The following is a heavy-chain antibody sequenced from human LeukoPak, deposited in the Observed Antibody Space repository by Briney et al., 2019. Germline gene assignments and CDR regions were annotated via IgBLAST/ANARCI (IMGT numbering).Heavy chain of an antibody. CDR3: ARSVGTTGDY. J-gene: IGHJ4*02. CDR1: GGSFSGYY. CDR2: IYYSGST. D-gene: IGHD1-1*01. Sequence: SETLSLTCAVYGGSFSGYYWSWIRQPPGKGLEWIGYIYYSGSTNYNPSLKSRVTISVDTSKNQFSLKLSSVTAADTAVYYCARSVGTTGDYWGQGTLVTVSS. V-gene: IGHV4-59*01.